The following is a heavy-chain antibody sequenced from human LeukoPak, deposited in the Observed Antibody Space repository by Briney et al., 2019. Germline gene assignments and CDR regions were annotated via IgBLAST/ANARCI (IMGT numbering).Heavy chain of an antibody. CDR3: ARRYCSGGSCYLDY. J-gene: IGHJ4*02. Sequence: GESLKISCKGSGYSFTNYWIAWVRQMPGKGLEWVGIVNPGDSDTRYSPSFQGQVTISADKSISTAYLQWSSLKASDSVIYYCARRYCSGGSCYLDYWGQGTLVTVSS. CDR2: VNPGDSDT. D-gene: IGHD2-15*01. CDR1: GYSFTNYW. V-gene: IGHV5-51*01.